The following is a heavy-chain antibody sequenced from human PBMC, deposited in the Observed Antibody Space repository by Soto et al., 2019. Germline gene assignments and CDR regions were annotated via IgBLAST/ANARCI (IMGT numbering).Heavy chain of an antibody. CDR1: GFTFRDYA. V-gene: IGHV3-48*02. CDR3: VRDHRWAFDI. D-gene: IGHD2-15*01. J-gene: IGHJ3*02. Sequence: GGSLRLSCIDSGFTFRDYAFNWVRQAPGKGLEWVSYISVGGGSIFYADSVKGRFTISRDDARNSVYLQMNTLRHEDTAVYHCVRDHRWAFDIWGQGTVVTVSS. CDR2: ISVGGGSI.